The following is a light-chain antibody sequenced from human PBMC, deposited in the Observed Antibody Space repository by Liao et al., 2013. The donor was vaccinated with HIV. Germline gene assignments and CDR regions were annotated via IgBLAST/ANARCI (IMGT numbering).Light chain of an antibody. CDR1: ALPKQY. Sequence: SYELTQPPSLSLSPGQTARITCSGDALPKQYAYWYQQKPGRAPVLLIYKDNERPSGIAERFSGSNSGNTATLTISGTQAMDEADYYCQAWDSTIAYVFGTGTKVTVL. CDR3: QAWDSTIAYV. J-gene: IGLJ1*01. CDR2: KDN. V-gene: IGLV3-1*01.